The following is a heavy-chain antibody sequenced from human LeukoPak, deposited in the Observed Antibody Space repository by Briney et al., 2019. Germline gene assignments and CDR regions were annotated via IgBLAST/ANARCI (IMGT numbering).Heavy chain of an antibody. V-gene: IGHV3-33*01. Sequence: GGSLRLSCAASGFTVSTYGMQWVRQAPGKGLEWVAVTWYDGSNKYYADSVKGRFTISRDNAKNTLYLQMNSLRAEDTAVYYCARMTVEGLAGMYYFDYWGQGTLVTVSS. D-gene: IGHD6-19*01. CDR3: ARMTVEGLAGMYYFDY. CDR2: TWYDGSNK. J-gene: IGHJ4*02. CDR1: GFTVSTYG.